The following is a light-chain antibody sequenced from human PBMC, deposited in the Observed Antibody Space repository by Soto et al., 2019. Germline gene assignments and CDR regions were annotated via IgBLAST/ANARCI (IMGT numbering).Light chain of an antibody. CDR2: AGS. V-gene: IGKV1-39*01. CDR1: QSITNY. J-gene: IGKJ1*01. Sequence: DIQFTHSPSSLSASVVDRVSITFLASQSITNYLNWYQQKPGKAPKLLIYAGSILQSGVPSRFSGSGSGTDFTLTITSLQPGDFATYYCQKSFTTLWKFGQGTKVDIK. CDR3: QKSFTTLWK.